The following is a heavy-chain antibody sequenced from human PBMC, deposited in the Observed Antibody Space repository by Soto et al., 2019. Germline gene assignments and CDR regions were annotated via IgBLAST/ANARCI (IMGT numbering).Heavy chain of an antibody. V-gene: IGHV3-74*01. CDR3: ARGPSGWFGFDY. CDR1: GFTFSSNW. D-gene: IGHD6-19*01. J-gene: IGHJ4*02. CDR2: LNSDGTSA. Sequence: EVQLVESAGGLVQPGGSLRLSCAGSGFTFSSNWMHWVRQDPGKGLVWVSRLNSDGTSASYADSVKGRFTISRDNAKNTLFLQMNSLTAEDTALYYCARGPSGWFGFDYWGQGTLVTVSS.